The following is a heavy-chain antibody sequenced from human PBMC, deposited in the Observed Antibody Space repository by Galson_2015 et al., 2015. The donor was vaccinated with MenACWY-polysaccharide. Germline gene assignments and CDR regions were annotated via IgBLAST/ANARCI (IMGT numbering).Heavy chain of an antibody. CDR1: GFTFSSYA. J-gene: IGHJ4*02. V-gene: IGHV3-23*01. Sequence: SLRLSCAASGFTFSSYAMSWVRQAPGKGLEWVSAISGSGGSTYYADSVKGRFAISRDNSKNTLYLQMNSLRAEDTAVYYCAKDELRGFWSGPGYWGQGTLVTVSS. D-gene: IGHD3-3*01. CDR3: AKDELRGFWSGPGY. CDR2: ISGSGGST.